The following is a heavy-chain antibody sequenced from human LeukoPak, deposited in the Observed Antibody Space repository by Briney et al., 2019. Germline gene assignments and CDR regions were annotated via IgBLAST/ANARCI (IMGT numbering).Heavy chain of an antibody. CDR2: TSSSRGVAI. CDR3: AKDTRGYYDSSGYYYFDY. CDR1: GFTCSDYA. D-gene: IGHD3-22*01. V-gene: IGHV3-48*04. Sequence: GGSLRLSCAASGFTCSDYAMNWVRQAPGRGLEWVAYTSSSRGVAIYYADSVKGRFTISRDNAKNSLYLQMSSLRAEDTALYYCAKDTRGYYDSSGYYYFDYWGQGTLVTVSS. J-gene: IGHJ4*02.